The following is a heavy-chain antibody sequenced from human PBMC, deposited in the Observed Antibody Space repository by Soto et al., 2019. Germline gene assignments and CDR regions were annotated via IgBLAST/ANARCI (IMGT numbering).Heavy chain of an antibody. CDR3: ARDVDGDYPLRFDY. V-gene: IGHV4-59*01. Sequence: SETLSLTCTVSGGSISSYYWSWIRQPPGKGLEWIGYIYYSGSTNYNPSLKSRVTISVDTSKNQFSLKLSSVTAADTAVYYCARDVDGDYPLRFDYWGQGTLVTVSS. CDR2: IYYSGST. D-gene: IGHD4-17*01. J-gene: IGHJ4*02. CDR1: GGSISSYY.